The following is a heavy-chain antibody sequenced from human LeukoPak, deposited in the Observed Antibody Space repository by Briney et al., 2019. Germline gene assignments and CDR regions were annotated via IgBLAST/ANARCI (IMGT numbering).Heavy chain of an antibody. CDR2: INPNSGGT. J-gene: IGHJ4*02. V-gene: IGHV1-2*06. CDR3: AREVSRTVTWIDH. D-gene: IGHD4-17*01. CDR1: GYTFTGYY. Sequence: AASVKVSCKASGYTFTGYYMHWVRQAPGQGLEWMGRINPNSGGTNYAQKFQGRVTMTRDTSISTAYMELSRLRSDDTAVYYCAREVSRTVTWIDHWGQGTLVTVSS.